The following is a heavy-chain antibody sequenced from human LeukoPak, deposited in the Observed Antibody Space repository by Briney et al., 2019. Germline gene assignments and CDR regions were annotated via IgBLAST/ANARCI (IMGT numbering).Heavy chain of an antibody. Sequence: GGSLRLSCAASGLTFSNYWMHWVRQVPGKGLVWVSRINGDGTVTFYADSVKGRFTISRDDAKNTLFLQMNSLRAEDTAVYYCTPGGGRGTLVTVSS. CDR3: TPG. D-gene: IGHD3-10*01. CDR2: INGDGTVT. J-gene: IGHJ4*02. V-gene: IGHV3-74*01. CDR1: GLTFSNYW.